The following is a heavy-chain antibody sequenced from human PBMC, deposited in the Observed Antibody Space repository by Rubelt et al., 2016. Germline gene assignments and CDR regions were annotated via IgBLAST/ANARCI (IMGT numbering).Heavy chain of an antibody. CDR1: GLSLKSSEVG. CDR3: AHRRPVSANNYFAV. CDR2: IYWDDVE. J-gene: IGHJ4*02. Sequence: QITLKESGPTLVKPTQTLTLTCTFSGLSLKSSEVGVAWIRQPPGKALEWLAFIYWDDVERYSPSLKSRLTITKDTSKNQVVLIMTNVGPVDTGTYYCAHRRPVSANNYFAVWGQGVLVTVSS. D-gene: IGHD2-21*02. V-gene: IGHV2-5*02.